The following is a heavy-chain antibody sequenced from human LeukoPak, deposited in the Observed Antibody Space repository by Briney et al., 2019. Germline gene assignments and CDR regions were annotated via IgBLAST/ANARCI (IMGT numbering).Heavy chain of an antibody. J-gene: IGHJ6*03. CDR3: ARDNRMTTIVYMDV. CDR2: IYYSGST. D-gene: IGHD5-24*01. Sequence: SETLSLTCTVSGGSISGYYWSWIRQPPGKGLEWIGFIYYSGSTNYNPSLKSRVTISVDTSKNQFSLKLSSVTAADTAVYYCARDNRMTTIVYMDVWGKGTTVTVSS. CDR1: GGSISGYY. V-gene: IGHV4-59*01.